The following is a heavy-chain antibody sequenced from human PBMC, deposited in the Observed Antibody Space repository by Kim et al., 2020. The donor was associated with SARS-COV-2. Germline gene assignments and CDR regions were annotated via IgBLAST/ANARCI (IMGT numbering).Heavy chain of an antibody. CDR1: GYTFISYS. CDR3: ARDFLGDLDY. Sequence: ASVKVSCKASGYTFISYSMHWVRQAPGQGLEWLGIIDPSGGRTTYAQKFQGRVTMTRVTSTSTVFMELSSLRSEDSALYCCARDFLGDLDYWGQGTLVTVSS. J-gene: IGHJ4*02. V-gene: IGHV1-46*01. CDR2: IDPSGGRT.